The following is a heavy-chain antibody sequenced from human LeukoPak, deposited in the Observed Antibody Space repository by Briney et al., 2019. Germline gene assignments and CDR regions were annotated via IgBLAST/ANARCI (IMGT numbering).Heavy chain of an antibody. J-gene: IGHJ4*02. CDR1: GYSLTSYW. V-gene: IGHV5-10-1*01. CDR3: ARHTLLHNFDY. Sequence: GESLKISCKGSGYSLTSYWISWVRQMPGKGLEWMGRIDPSDSYTNYSPSFQGHVTISADKSISTAHLQWSSLKASDTALYYCARHTLLHNFDYWGQGTLVTVSS. CDR2: IDPSDSYT. D-gene: IGHD4-11*01.